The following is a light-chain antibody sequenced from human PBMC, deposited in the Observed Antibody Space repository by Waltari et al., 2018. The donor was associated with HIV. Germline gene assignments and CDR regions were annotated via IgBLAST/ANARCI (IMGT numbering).Light chain of an antibody. CDR1: NSNVGTNT. CDR2: SNN. J-gene: IGLJ2*01. V-gene: IGLV1-44*01. CDR3: AAWDDSLNGHVV. Sequence: QSVLTQPPSASGTPGQRVTISCSGSNSNVGTNTVNWYQQIPGTAPKLLIYSNNQRPSGVPDRFSGSKSGASAFLAISGLQSEDEADYFCAAWDDSLNGHVVFGGGTKLTVL.